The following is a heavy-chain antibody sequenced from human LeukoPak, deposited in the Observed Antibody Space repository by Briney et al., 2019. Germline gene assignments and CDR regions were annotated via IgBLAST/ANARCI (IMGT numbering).Heavy chain of an antibody. Sequence: GGSLRLSCAASGFTFSSYSMNWVRQAPGKGLEWVSSISSSSSYIYYADSVKGRFTISRDNAKNSLYLQMNSLRAEDTAVYYCARDRATEDYFDYWGQGTLVTASS. CDR1: GFTFSSYS. CDR3: ARDRATEDYFDY. CDR2: ISSSSSYI. J-gene: IGHJ4*02. V-gene: IGHV3-21*01. D-gene: IGHD5-12*01.